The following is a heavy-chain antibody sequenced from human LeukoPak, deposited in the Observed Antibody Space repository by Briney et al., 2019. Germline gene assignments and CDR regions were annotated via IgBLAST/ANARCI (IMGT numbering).Heavy chain of an antibody. CDR2: IYYSGST. CDR1: GGSISSGDYY. D-gene: IGHD2-21*02. V-gene: IGHV4-30-4*01. J-gene: IGHJ2*01. CDR3: ARVVMVVTANPHWYFDL. Sequence: PSETLSLTCTVSGGSISSGDYYWSWIRQPPGKGLEWIGYIYYSGSTYYNPSLKSRVTVSVDTSKNQFSLKLSSVTAADTAVYYCARVVMVVTANPHWYFDLWGRGTLVTVSS.